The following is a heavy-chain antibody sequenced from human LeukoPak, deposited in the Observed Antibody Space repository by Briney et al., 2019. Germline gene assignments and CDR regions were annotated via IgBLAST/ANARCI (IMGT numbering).Heavy chain of an antibody. V-gene: IGHV3-48*04. CDR1: GFTFSSYS. J-gene: IGHJ5*02. CDR3: AKDHYGSGSYLAP. D-gene: IGHD3-10*01. Sequence: GGSLRLSCAASGFTFSSYSMNWVRQAPGKGLEWVSYISSSSSTIYYADSVKGRFTISRDNAKNSLYLQMNSLRAEDTALYYCAKDHYGSGSYLAPWGQGTLVTVSS. CDR2: ISSSSSTI.